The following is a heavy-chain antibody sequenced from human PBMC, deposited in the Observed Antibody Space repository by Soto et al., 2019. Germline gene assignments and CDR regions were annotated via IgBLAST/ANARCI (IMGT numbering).Heavy chain of an antibody. CDR3: ATLVVVAATDWFDP. D-gene: IGHD2-15*01. J-gene: IGHJ5*02. CDR2: ISYDGSNK. CDR1: GFTFSSYA. Sequence: GGSLRLSCADSGFTFSSYAMHWVRQAPGKGLEWVAVISYDGSNKYYADSVKGRFTISRDNSKNTLYLQMNSLRAEDTAVYYCATLVVVAATDWFDPWGQGTLVTVSS. V-gene: IGHV3-30-3*01.